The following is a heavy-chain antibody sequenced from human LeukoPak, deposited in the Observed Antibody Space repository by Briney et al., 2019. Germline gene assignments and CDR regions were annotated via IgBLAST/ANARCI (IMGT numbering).Heavy chain of an antibody. CDR2: IYYSGST. CDR3: ARTSGYYVWGSYRWPFDY. D-gene: IGHD3-16*02. CDR1: GGSISSSSYY. Sequence: SETLSLTCTVSGGSISSSSYYWGWIRQPPGKGLEWFGSIYYSGSTYYNPSLKSRVTISVDTSKNQFSLKLSSVTAADTAVYHCARTSGYYVWGSYRWPFDYWGQGTLVTVSP. V-gene: IGHV4-39*01. J-gene: IGHJ4*02.